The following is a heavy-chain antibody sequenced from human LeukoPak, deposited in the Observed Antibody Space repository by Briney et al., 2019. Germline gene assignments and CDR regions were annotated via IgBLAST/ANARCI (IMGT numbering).Heavy chain of an antibody. V-gene: IGHV1-46*01. Sequence: ASVKVSCKASGFSFTSYYMHWVRQAPGQGLEWMGIINPSGDSANYAQKFQGRVTMTRDTSTSTVYMELSSLRSEDTAVYYCARDNSDGDSGTYYWWFDPWGQGTLVTVSS. CDR2: INPSGDSA. CDR1: GFSFTSYY. J-gene: IGHJ5*02. CDR3: ARDNSDGDSGTYYWWFDP. D-gene: IGHD3-22*01.